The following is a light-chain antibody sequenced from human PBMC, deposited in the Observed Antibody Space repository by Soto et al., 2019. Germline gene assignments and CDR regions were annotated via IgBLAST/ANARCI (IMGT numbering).Light chain of an antibody. CDR2: AAS. CDR3: QQRSNWPPLT. Sequence: EIVLTQSPATLSLSPGERATLSCRASQSFSNSLAWYQQKPGQAPRLLIYAASNRATGVPARFSGSGSGTDFTLTISSLQPDDFATYSCQQRSNWPPLTFGGGTKVEIK. V-gene: IGKV3-11*01. J-gene: IGKJ4*01. CDR1: QSFSNS.